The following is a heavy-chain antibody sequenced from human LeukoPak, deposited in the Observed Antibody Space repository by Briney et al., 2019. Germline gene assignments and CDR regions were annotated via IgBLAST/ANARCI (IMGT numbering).Heavy chain of an antibody. Sequence: GGSLRLSCAVSGFTFSSHWMSWVRQAPGKGLEWVANINQDGSQRYHVDAEKGRFTISRDKAKNSLYLPMDSLRVEDTAVYYCARDSFDAGIYFDYWGQGALVTVSS. D-gene: IGHD3-9*01. CDR3: ARDSFDAGIYFDY. V-gene: IGHV3-7*01. CDR2: INQDGSQR. CDR1: GFTFSSHW. J-gene: IGHJ4*02.